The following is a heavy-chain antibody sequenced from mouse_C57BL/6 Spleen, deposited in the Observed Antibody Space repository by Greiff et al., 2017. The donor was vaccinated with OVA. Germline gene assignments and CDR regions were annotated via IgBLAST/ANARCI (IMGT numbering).Heavy chain of an antibody. V-gene: IGHV1-26*01. CDR3: SPYYYAMDY. Sequence: QLPQSGPELVKPGASVKISRKASGYTFTDYYMNWVKPSPGKSLEWIGDINPNNGGTSYNQKFKGKATLTVDKSSSTAYMELRSLTSEDAAVYYCSPYYYAMDYWGQGTSVTVSS. J-gene: IGHJ4*01. CDR1: GYTFTDYY. CDR2: INPNNGGT.